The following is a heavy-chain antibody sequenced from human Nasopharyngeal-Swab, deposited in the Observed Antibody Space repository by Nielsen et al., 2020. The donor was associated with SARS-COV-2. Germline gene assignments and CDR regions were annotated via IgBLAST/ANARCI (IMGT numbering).Heavy chain of an antibody. Sequence: LSLTCAASGFTFSSYDMHWVRQATGKGLEWVSAIGTAGDTYYPDSVKGRFTISRENAKNSLYLQMNSLRAGDTAVYYCARGLLGSSWYVYWGQGTLVTVSS. CDR1: GFTFSSYD. CDR3: ARGLLGSSWYVY. D-gene: IGHD6-13*01. CDR2: IGTAGDT. V-gene: IGHV3-13*01. J-gene: IGHJ4*02.